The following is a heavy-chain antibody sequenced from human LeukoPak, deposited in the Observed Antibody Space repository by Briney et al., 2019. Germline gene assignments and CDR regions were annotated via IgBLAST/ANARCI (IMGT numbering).Heavy chain of an antibody. V-gene: IGHV4-59*08. Sequence: PSETLSLTCTVPGGSISSYSWSWIRQPPGKGLEWVVYIYYSGSTNYNPSPKSRVTISVDTSKNQFSLKLSSVPAADPAVYYCARHPYSCGWYRNPFDYWGQGTLVTVSS. CDR1: GGSISSYS. D-gene: IGHD6-19*01. CDR2: IYYSGST. J-gene: IGHJ4*02. CDR3: ARHPYSCGWYRNPFDY.